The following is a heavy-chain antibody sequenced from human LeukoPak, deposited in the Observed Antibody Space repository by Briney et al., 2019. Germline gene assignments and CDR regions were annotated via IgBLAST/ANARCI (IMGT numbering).Heavy chain of an antibody. CDR1: GGSVSSGSYY. D-gene: IGHD4-17*01. CDR2: IYTSGIT. J-gene: IGHJ4*02. CDR3: ARQPSDYGDLVYFDY. V-gene: IGHV4-61*02. Sequence: PSETLSLTCIVSGGSVSSGSYYWTWIRQPAGKGLEWVGRIYTSGITKYNPSLKSRVTISVDTSKNQFSLKLSSVTAADTAVYYCARQPSDYGDLVYFDYWGQGTLVTVSS.